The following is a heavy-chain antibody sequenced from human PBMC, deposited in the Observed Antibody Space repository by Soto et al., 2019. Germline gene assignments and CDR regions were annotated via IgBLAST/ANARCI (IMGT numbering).Heavy chain of an antibody. CDR3: ASQTPYYYDSSGYPVT. D-gene: IGHD3-22*01. CDR1: GGSISSSSYY. V-gene: IGHV4-39*01. J-gene: IGHJ4*02. Sequence: LAILSLTCTVSGGSISSSSYYWGWIRQPPGKGLEWIGSIYYSGSTYYNPSLKSRVTISVDTSKNQFSLKLSSVTAADTAVYYCASQTPYYYDSSGYPVTWGEGTLVTVSS. CDR2: IYYSGST.